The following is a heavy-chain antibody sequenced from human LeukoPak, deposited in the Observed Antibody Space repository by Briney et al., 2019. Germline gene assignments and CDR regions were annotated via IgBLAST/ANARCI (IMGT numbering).Heavy chain of an antibody. CDR1: GGSISSYY. V-gene: IGHV4-59*12. Sequence: PSETLSLTCTVSGGSISSYYWSWIRQPPGKGLEWIGSIYYSGSTYYNPSLKSRVTISVDTSKNQFSLKLSSVTAADTAVYYCARVLNYYDSSGRFYYFDYWGQGTLVTVSS. J-gene: IGHJ4*02. D-gene: IGHD3-22*01. CDR3: ARVLNYYDSSGRFYYFDY. CDR2: IYYSGST.